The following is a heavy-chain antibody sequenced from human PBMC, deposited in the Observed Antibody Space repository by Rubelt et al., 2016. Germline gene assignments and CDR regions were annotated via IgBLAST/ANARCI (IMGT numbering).Heavy chain of an antibody. D-gene: IGHD6-6*01. CDR3: ARAYSSSSELDY. J-gene: IGHJ4*02. CDR1: GGSISSGSYY. CDR2: VYYSGST. V-gene: IGHV4-39*01. Sequence: QLQLQESGPGLVKPSETLSLTCTVSGGSISSGSYYWAWIRQPPGKGLEWIGNVYYSGSTYYNPSPKSRVTISVDTSKNQFSLKLSAVTAADTAVYYCARAYSSSSELDYWGQGTLVTVSS.